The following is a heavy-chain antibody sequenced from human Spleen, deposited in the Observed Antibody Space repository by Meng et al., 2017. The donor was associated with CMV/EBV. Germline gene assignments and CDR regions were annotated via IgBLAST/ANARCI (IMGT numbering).Heavy chain of an antibody. J-gene: IGHJ4*02. CDR2: IIPVVGMI. Sequence: SVKVSCKASGGTFSTDTINWVRQAPGQGLEWMGMIIPVVGMITYAQKFQGRVTITADKSTSTAYMELSSLRSEDTAVYYCARSGYSGYDSLDYWGQGTLVTVSS. D-gene: IGHD5-12*01. V-gene: IGHV1-69*02. CDR3: ARSGYSGYDSLDY. CDR1: GGTFSTDT.